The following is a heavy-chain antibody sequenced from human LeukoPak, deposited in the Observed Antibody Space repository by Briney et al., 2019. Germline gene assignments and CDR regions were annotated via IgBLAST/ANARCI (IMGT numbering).Heavy chain of an antibody. CDR1: GFTFSTYW. CDR2: INSDGTTT. D-gene: IGHD6-19*01. Sequence: GGSLRLSCAASGFTFSTYWMHWVRQAPGKGLVWVSRINSDGTTTNYADSVKGRFTISRDNAKNTLYLQMNTLRVEDTAVYYCARAGWYRWDYWGQGTLVTVSS. CDR3: ARAGWYRWDY. V-gene: IGHV3-74*01. J-gene: IGHJ4*02.